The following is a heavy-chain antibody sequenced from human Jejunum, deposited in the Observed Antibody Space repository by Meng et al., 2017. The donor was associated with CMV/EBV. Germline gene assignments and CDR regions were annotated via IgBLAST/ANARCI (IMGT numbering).Heavy chain of an antibody. CDR3: ATHYDFWSGYYDY. Sequence: SGFSFSSYEMNWVRQAPGKGLKWVSTISSSGDNTYYADSVKGRSTISRDNSKNTLYLQMNSLRAEDTAVYYCATHYDFWSGYYDYWGQGTLVTVSS. V-gene: IGHV3-23*01. J-gene: IGHJ4*02. D-gene: IGHD3-3*01. CDR2: ISSSGDNT. CDR1: GFSFSSYE.